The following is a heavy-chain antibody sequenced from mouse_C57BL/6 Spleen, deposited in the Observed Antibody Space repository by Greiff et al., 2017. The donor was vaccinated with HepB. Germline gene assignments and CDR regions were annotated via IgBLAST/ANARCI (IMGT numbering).Heavy chain of an antibody. D-gene: IGHD1-1*01. CDR3: ARNGGTTVVATKDFDV. CDR2: IWSGGST. CDR1: GFSLTSYG. J-gene: IGHJ1*03. Sequence: VKLQESGPGLVQPSQSLSITCTVSGFSLTSYGVHWVRQSPGKGLEWLGVIWSGGSTDYNAAFISRLSISKDNSKSQVFFKMNSLQADDTAIYYCARNGGTTVVATKDFDVWGTGTTVTVSS. V-gene: IGHV2-2*01.